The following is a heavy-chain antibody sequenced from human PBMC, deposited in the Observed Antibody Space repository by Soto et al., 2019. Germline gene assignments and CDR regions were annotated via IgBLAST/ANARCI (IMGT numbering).Heavy chain of an antibody. V-gene: IGHV4-59*02. CDR1: GGSVSGYY. Sequence: QVQLQESGPGLVKPSETLSLTWTVSGGSVSGYYWSWIRPPPGKGLEWIGYIYYSGSTNYNPSRKSRVTISVDTSKNQCSLTLSSVTAADTAVYYGARGRQWLDDWGQGTLVTVSS. J-gene: IGHJ4*02. CDR3: ARGRQWLDD. CDR2: IYYSGST. D-gene: IGHD6-19*01.